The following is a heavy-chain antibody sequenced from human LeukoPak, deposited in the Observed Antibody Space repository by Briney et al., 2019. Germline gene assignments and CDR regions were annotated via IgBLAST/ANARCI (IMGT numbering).Heavy chain of an antibody. CDR3: ARRDYGIDAFDI. J-gene: IGHJ3*02. Sequence: PSETLSLTCTVSGYSISSGYYWGWIRQPPGKGLEWIGSIYHSGSTYYNPSLKSRVTISVDTSKNPFSLKLSSVTAADTAVYYCARRDYGIDAFDIWGQGTMVTVSS. D-gene: IGHD4-17*01. CDR1: GYSISSGYY. CDR2: IYHSGST. V-gene: IGHV4-38-2*02.